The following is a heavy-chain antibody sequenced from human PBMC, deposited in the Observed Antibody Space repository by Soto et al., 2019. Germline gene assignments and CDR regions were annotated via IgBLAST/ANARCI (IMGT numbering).Heavy chain of an antibody. D-gene: IGHD2-2*01. Sequence: PSETLSLTCEVFGGPFIGSYWSWVRQPPGKGPEWIGEVNHVGSTNYNPSLKSRVTISVDTSKNQFSLRLTSVTAADTAVYYCARIPCTSVGCHAYFDSWGQGTPVTVSS. CDR1: GGPFIGSY. V-gene: IGHV4-34*01. CDR2: VNHVGST. J-gene: IGHJ4*02. CDR3: ARIPCTSVGCHAYFDS.